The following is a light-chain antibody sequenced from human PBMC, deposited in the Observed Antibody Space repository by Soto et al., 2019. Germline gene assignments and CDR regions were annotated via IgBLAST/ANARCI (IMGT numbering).Light chain of an antibody. J-gene: IGKJ4*01. CDR3: QQSGNWPLT. Sequence: EIVLTQSPATLSLSPGERATLSCRASQSVSSYLAWYQQKPGQAPRLLIYDASNMATGIPARFSGSGSGTDLPLTISSLEPEDCAVYYCQQSGNWPLTFGGGTKVEIK. V-gene: IGKV3-11*01. CDR1: QSVSSY. CDR2: DAS.